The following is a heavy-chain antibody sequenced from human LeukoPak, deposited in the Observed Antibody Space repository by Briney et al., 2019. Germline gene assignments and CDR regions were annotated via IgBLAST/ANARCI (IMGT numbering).Heavy chain of an antibody. Sequence: GGSLRLSCEASGFTLSTYWMNWVRQVPGKGLDWVTNINPDGSGKRYVDSVKGRFTIARDNADNSLSLQMNSLRAEDTAVYYCASWGAGGNSWGQGTLVTVSS. J-gene: IGHJ4*02. D-gene: IGHD3-16*01. V-gene: IGHV3-7*01. CDR1: GFTLSTYW. CDR2: INPDGSGK. CDR3: ASWGAGGNS.